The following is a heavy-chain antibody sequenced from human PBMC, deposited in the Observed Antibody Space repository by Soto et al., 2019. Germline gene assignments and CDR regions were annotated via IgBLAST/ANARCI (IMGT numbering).Heavy chain of an antibody. D-gene: IGHD6-19*01. CDR1: GYTFTTSW. Sequence: PGDSLKISCKGSGYTFTTSWIAWVRQMPGKGLEWMGIIYPSDSDTKYSPSLQGQVTISADTSISTAYLQWTSLKASDTAMYYCARSRRGAYSSGWYSPSGYYNYGIDVWGQGTKVTVSS. V-gene: IGHV5-51*01. CDR2: IYPSDSDT. J-gene: IGHJ6*02. CDR3: ARSRRGAYSSGWYSPSGYYNYGIDV.